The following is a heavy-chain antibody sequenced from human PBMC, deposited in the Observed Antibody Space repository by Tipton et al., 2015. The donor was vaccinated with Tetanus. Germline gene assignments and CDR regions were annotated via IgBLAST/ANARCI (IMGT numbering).Heavy chain of an antibody. Sequence: AASGFTFSSLWMHWVRQAPGEGPVWVSRINNDGSDTIYADSVKGRFTIARDNAKNTLYLQMNSLRAEDTAVYYCARGGSGNFDYWGQGTLVTVSS. CDR1: GFTFSSLW. CDR2: INNDGSDT. V-gene: IGHV3-74*01. CDR3: ARGGSGNFDY. D-gene: IGHD1-26*01. J-gene: IGHJ4*02.